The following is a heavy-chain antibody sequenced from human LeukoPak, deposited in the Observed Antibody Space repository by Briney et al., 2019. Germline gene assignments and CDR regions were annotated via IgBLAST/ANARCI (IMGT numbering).Heavy chain of an antibody. Sequence: SETLSLTCPVSGGSISNYYYWTWIRPPPGKGLEWIGYVYYTGSTNFNPSLKSRVTMSLDTSRNQFSLKLTSLTAADTAVYYCARGAMATTPFLDYWGQGTLVTVSS. D-gene: IGHD5-24*01. CDR1: GGSISNYY. J-gene: IGHJ4*02. CDR2: VYYTGST. CDR3: ARGAMATTPFLDY. V-gene: IGHV4-59*01.